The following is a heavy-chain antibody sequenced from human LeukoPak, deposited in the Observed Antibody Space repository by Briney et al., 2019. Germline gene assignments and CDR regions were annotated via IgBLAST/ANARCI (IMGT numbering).Heavy chain of an antibody. CDR3: ARDPGYSYGNGGPEYFQH. Sequence: PGGSLRLSCAASGFGFSDYYMSWVRQAPGKGLEWVSSISSSSSYIYYADSVKGRFTISRDNAKNSLYLQMNSLRAEDTAVYYCARDPGYSYGNGGPEYFQHWGQGTLVTVSS. CDR1: GFGFSDYY. V-gene: IGHV3-21*01. CDR2: ISSSSSYI. J-gene: IGHJ1*01. D-gene: IGHD5-18*01.